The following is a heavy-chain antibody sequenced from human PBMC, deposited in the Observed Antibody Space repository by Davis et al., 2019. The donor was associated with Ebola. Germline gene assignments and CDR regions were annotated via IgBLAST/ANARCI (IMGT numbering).Heavy chain of an antibody. V-gene: IGHV4-59*11. CDR3: ARSVFYDSTGYYVHWYYDL. CDR2: GYYGGRT. CDR1: GGSIRTHY. Sequence: SETLSLTCTVSGGSIRTHYWSWIRQSPGKGLGWMGYGYYGGRTDYNPSPKSRAIISVDTSKNHFSLNLSSVTAADTAIYYCARSVFYDSTGYYVHWYYDLWGRGTLVTVSS. D-gene: IGHD3-22*01. J-gene: IGHJ2*01.